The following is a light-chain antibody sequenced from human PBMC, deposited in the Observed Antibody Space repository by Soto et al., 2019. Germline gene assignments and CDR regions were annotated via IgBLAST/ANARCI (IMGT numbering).Light chain of an antibody. Sequence: QSALTQPASVSGSPGQSITISCTGTSSDVGGYNYVSWYQQHPGKAPKLMIYEVSNRPSGVSNRSSGSKSGNTASLTISGLQAEDEADYYCSSYTRSSTRVFGTGTRSPS. J-gene: IGLJ1*01. CDR3: SSYTRSSTRV. CDR1: SSDVGGYNY. CDR2: EVS. V-gene: IGLV2-14*01.